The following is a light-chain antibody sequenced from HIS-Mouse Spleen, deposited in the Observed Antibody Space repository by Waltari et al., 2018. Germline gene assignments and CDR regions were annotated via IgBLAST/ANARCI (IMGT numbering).Light chain of an antibody. V-gene: IGLV2-11*01. CDR1: SRDVGGYNY. CDR3: CSYAGSYTLV. J-gene: IGLJ2*01. CDR2: DVS. Sequence: QSALTPPRSVSGSPGQSVTLSCTGTSRDVGGYNYVPWYQQHPGKAPQLMIYDVSKRPSGVPDRCSGSKSGNTASLTISGLQAEDEADYYCCSYAGSYTLVFGGGTKLTVL.